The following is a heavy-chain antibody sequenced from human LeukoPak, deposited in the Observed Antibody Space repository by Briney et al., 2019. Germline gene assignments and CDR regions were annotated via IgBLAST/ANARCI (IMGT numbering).Heavy chain of an antibody. CDR2: ISGSGGST. CDR3: AKNQMGYSDGPNWFDP. J-gene: IGHJ5*02. V-gene: IGHV3-23*01. CDR1: GFTFSSYC. Sequence: GGSLRLSCAASGFTFSSYCMSWVRQAPGKGLEWVSAISGSGGSTYYADSVKGRFTISRDNSKNTLYLQMNSLRAEDTAVYYCAKNQMGYSDGPNWFDPWGQGTLVTVSS. D-gene: IGHD5-18*01.